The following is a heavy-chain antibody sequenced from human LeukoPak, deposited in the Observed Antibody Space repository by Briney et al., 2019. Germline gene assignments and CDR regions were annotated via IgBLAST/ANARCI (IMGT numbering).Heavy chain of an antibody. J-gene: IGHJ4*02. V-gene: IGHV3-21*06. CDR1: GFTFSSYS. CDR2: ISSSSSYI. Sequence: GGSLRLSCAASGFTFSSYSMNWVRQAPGKWLEWVSSISSSSSYIYYADSVKGRFTISRDNAKNSLYLQMNSLRAEDTAVYYCARDSAGGVYFFDYWGQGSLVTVSS. CDR3: ARDSAGGVYFFDY. D-gene: IGHD1-14*01.